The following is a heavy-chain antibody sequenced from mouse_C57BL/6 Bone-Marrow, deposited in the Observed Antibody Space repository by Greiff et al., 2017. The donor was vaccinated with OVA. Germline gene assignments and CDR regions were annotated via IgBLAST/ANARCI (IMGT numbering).Heavy chain of an antibody. V-gene: IGHV1-15*01. Sequence: VQLQQPGAELVRPGASVTLSCKASGYTFTDYEMHWVKQTPVHGLEWIGAIDPETGGTAYNQKFKGKAILTADKSSLTAYMELRSLTAEDSAVYYCTIPCDLYFDVWGTGTTVTVSS. CDR1: GYTFTDYE. CDR2: IDPETGGT. J-gene: IGHJ1*03. CDR3: TIPCDLYFDV.